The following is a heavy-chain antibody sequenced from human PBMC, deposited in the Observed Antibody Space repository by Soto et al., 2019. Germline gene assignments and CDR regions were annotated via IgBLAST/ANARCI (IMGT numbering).Heavy chain of an antibody. CDR3: AIGLGYCNVGSCSGAFDM. V-gene: IGHV3-21*01. Sequence: EVQLVESGGGLVKPGGSLRLSCTASGLSFSSDSMNWVRQAPGKGLEWVSSISGRSSYIYYADSVKGRFTISRDNAKNSVYLQMNSLRAEDTAVYYCAIGLGYCNVGSCSGAFDMWGQGTMVTVSS. CDR1: GLSFSSDS. CDR2: ISGRSSYI. D-gene: IGHD2-15*01. J-gene: IGHJ3*02.